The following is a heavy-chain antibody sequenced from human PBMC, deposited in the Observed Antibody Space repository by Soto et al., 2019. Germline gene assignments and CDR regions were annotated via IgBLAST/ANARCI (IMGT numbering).Heavy chain of an antibody. CDR1: GGSFSGYY. V-gene: IGHV4-34*01. CDR2: INHSGST. J-gene: IGHJ6*02. D-gene: IGHD4-17*01. Sequence: SETLSLTCAVYGGSFSGYYWSWIRQPPGKRLEWIGEINHSGSTNYNPSLKSRVTISVDTSKNQFSLKLSSVTAADTAVYYCARLPYGDLGYYYYYYGMDVWGQGTTVTVSS. CDR3: ARLPYGDLGYYYYYYGMDV.